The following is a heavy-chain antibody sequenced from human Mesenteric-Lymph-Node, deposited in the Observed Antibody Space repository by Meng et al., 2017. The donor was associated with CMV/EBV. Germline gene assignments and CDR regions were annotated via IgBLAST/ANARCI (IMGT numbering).Heavy chain of an antibody. CDR3: ARSLVVPAAVGDNYPMDV. CDR2: IYPGDSDT. D-gene: IGHD2-15*01. V-gene: IGHV5-51*01. CDR1: GYSFTSYW. J-gene: IGHJ6*02. Sequence: GGSLRLSCKGSGYSFTSYWIGWVRQMPGKGLEWMGIIYPGDSDTRYSPSFQGQVTISADKSISTAYLQWSSLKASDTAMYYCARSLVVPAAVGDNYPMDVWGQGTTVTVSS.